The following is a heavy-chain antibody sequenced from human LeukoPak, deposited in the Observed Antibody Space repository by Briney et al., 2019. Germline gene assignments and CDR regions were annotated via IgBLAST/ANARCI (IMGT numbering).Heavy chain of an antibody. V-gene: IGHV3-7*01. J-gene: IGHJ5*02. CDR2: IKQDGSEK. CDR1: GFTFSNYW. Sequence: AGGTLRLSCAASGFTFSNYWMSWVRQTPGQGLEWVANIKQDGSEKYYVDSVRGRFTISRDNAKNSLSLQMNSLRAGDTAVYYCARDRVRGFDPWGQGTLVTVSS. CDR3: ARDRVRGFDP.